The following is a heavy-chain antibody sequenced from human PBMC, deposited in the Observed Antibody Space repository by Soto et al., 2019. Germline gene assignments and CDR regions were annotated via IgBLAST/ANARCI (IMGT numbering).Heavy chain of an antibody. CDR2: IRPDGREN. Sequence: DVQLVESGGDLVQAGGSLRLSCAASGFTFSTSWMQWVRQAPGKGLEWVANIRPDGRENAYVDSVTGRFTISRDNAKRSLYLQMNGLRAEDTAVYYCARERGAGATDYGGQGTLVIVSS. V-gene: IGHV3-7*04. CDR3: ARERGAGATDY. CDR1: GFTFSTSW. D-gene: IGHD1-26*01. J-gene: IGHJ4*02.